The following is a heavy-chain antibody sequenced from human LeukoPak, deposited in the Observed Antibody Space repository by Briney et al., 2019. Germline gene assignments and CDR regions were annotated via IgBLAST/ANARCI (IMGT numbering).Heavy chain of an antibody. J-gene: IGHJ4*02. CDR3: TRLGYGDYLNY. V-gene: IGHV3-73*01. D-gene: IGHD4-17*01. CDR2: IRSKANSYAT. CDR1: GFTFSGSA. Sequence: GGSLRLSCAASGFTFSGSAMHWVRQASGKGLEWVGRIRSKANSYATEYAASVKGRFTISRDDSKNTAYLQMNSLKTEDTAVYYCTRLGYGDYLNYWGQGTLVTVSS.